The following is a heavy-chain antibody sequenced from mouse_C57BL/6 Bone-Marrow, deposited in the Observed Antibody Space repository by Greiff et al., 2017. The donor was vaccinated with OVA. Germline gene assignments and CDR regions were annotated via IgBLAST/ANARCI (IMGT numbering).Heavy chain of an antibody. J-gene: IGHJ3*01. Sequence: DVKLQESGPGLVKPSQSLSLTCSVTGYSITSGYYWNWIRQFPGKKLEWMGYISYDGSNNYNPSLKNRISITRDTSKNQFFLKLNSVTTEDTATYYCASGILRSPFAYWGQGTLVTVSA. CDR3: ASGILRSPFAY. CDR2: ISYDGSN. CDR1: GYSITSGYY. D-gene: IGHD1-1*01. V-gene: IGHV3-6*01.